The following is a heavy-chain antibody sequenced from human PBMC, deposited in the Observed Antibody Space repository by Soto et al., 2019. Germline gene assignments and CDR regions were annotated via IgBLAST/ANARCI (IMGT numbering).Heavy chain of an antibody. Sequence: QVQLQQWGAGLLKPSETLSLTCAVYGGSFSGYYWSWIRQPPGKGLEWIGEINHSGSTNYNPSLKSRGTISVDTSKNQFSLKLSSVTAADTAVYYCARAPLGSGFFGAFDIWGQGTMVTVSS. CDR1: GGSFSGYY. V-gene: IGHV4-34*01. J-gene: IGHJ3*02. CDR2: INHSGST. CDR3: ARAPLGSGFFGAFDI. D-gene: IGHD3-3*01.